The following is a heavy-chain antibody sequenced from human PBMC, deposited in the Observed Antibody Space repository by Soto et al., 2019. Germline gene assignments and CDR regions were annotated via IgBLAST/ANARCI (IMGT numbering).Heavy chain of an antibody. CDR2: LNPSGGST. D-gene: IGHD3-10*01. J-gene: IGHJ5*02. CDR3: ARVGRITMVRGVIKNNWFDP. Sequence: ASVKVSCKASGYTFTSYYMHWVRPAPGQGLEWMGILNPSGGSTSSAQKFQGRVTMTRDTSTSTVYMELSSLRSEDTAVYYCARVGRITMVRGVIKNNWFDPGGQGTLVNVSS. CDR1: GYTFTSYY. V-gene: IGHV1-46*01.